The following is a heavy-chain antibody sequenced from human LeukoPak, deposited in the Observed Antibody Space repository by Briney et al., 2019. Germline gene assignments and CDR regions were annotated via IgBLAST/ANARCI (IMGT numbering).Heavy chain of an antibody. V-gene: IGHV4-30-2*01. D-gene: IGHD3-9*01. J-gene: IGHJ4*02. Sequence: SEALSLTCAVSGGSISSGGYSWSWIRQPPGKGLEWIGYIYQSGSTSYNPSLKSRVTISVDRSKNQFSPKLSSVTAADTAVYYCARGGRYDILTGLFDYWGQGTLVTVSS. CDR1: GGSISSGGYS. CDR2: IYQSGST. CDR3: ARGGRYDILTGLFDY.